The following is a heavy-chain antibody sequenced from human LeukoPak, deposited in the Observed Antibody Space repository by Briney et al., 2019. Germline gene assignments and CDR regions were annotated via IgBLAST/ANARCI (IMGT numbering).Heavy chain of an antibody. CDR3: ARARDPLLLWFGEESYGMDV. D-gene: IGHD3-10*01. Sequence: SVKVSCKASGGTFTNYAISWVRQAPGQSLEWMGRIIPLFGIANYAQKFQGRVTITRDTSASTAYMELSSLRSEDTAVYYCARARDPLLLWFGEESYGMDVWGQGTTVTVSS. J-gene: IGHJ6*02. CDR1: GGTFTNYA. CDR2: IIPLFGIA. V-gene: IGHV1-69*04.